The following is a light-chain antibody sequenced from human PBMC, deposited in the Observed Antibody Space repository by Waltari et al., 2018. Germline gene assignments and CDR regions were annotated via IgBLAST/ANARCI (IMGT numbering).Light chain of an antibody. CDR3: QQSYTLPYT. J-gene: IGKJ2*01. CDR2: DTS. V-gene: IGKV1-39*01. CDR1: QTIYNS. Sequence: DIQMTQSPSPLSASVGDRVTITCRASQTIYNSLNWYQHKPVKAPKLLISDTSTLQSGVPSRFSGRGSGTEFTLTISRLQPEDFGTYYCQQSYTLPYTFGQGTKVEIK.